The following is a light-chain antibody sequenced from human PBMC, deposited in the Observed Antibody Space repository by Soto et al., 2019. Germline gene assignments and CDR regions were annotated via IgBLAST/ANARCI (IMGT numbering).Light chain of an antibody. CDR3: QQFNSYPHPSLT. J-gene: IGKJ4*01. CDR1: QGISSA. V-gene: IGKV1-13*02. Sequence: AIQLTQSPSSLSASVGDRVTITCRASQGISSALAWYQQKPGKAPKLLIYDASSLESGVPSRFSGSGSGTDFTLTISSLQPEDFATYYCQQFNSYPHPSLTFGGGTKVEIK. CDR2: DAS.